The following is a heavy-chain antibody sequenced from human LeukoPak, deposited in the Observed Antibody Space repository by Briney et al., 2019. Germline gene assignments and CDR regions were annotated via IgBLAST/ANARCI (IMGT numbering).Heavy chain of an antibody. D-gene: IGHD3-10*01. J-gene: IGHJ4*02. CDR3: ARGRSGSYYSLRFDY. V-gene: IGHV4-59*01. Sequence: SETLSLTCTVSGGSISSYYWSWIRQPPGKGLEWIGYIYYSGSTNYNPSLKSRVTISVDTSKNQFSLKLSFVTAADTAVYYCARGRSGSYYSLRFDYWGQGTLVTVSS. CDR1: GGSISSYY. CDR2: IYYSGST.